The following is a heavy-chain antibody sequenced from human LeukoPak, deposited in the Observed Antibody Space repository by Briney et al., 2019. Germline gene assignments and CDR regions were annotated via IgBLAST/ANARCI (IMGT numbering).Heavy chain of an antibody. V-gene: IGHV5-51*01. D-gene: IGHD2-21*01. Sequence: GESLKISCKGSGYSFTSYWIGWVRQMPGKGLEWMGIIYPGDSDTRYSPSFQGQVTISADKSISTAYLQWSSLKASDTAMYYCARTSRPGVNCGGDCYMVGAFDIWGQGTMVTVSS. CDR3: ARTSRPGVNCGGDCYMVGAFDI. CDR2: IYPGDSDT. J-gene: IGHJ3*02. CDR1: GYSFTSYW.